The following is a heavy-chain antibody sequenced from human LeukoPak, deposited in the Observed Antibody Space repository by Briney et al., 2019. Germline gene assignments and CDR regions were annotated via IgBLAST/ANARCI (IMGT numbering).Heavy chain of an antibody. CDR3: ARGTETMVRGPAWFDY. J-gene: IGHJ4*02. V-gene: IGHV4-39*01. Sequence: NSSETLSLTCTVSGVSISSSNSYWGWIRQPPGKGLEWIGSIYYSGNTYYNASLKSQVSISIDTSKNQFSLRLTSVTAADTAVYYCARGTETMVRGPAWFDYWGQGTLVTVSS. D-gene: IGHD3-10*01. CDR2: IYYSGNT. CDR1: GVSISSSNSY.